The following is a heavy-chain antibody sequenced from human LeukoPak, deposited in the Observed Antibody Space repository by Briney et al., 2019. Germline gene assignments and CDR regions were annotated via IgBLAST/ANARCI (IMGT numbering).Heavy chain of an antibody. CDR1: GYSISSDYY. Sequence: SETLSLTCTVSGYSISSDYYWGWIRQPPGKGLEWIGSIYHSGSSYYNPSLKGRVTLSVDTSKNQFSLKLSSVTAADTAVYYCASGDSSGWFGYFDYWGQGTLVTVSS. CDR3: ASGDSSGWFGYFDY. D-gene: IGHD6-19*01. CDR2: IYHSGSS. V-gene: IGHV4-38-2*02. J-gene: IGHJ4*02.